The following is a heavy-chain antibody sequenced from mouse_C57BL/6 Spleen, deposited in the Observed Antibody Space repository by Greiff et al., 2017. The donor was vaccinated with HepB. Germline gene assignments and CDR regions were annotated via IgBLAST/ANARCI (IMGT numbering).Heavy chain of an antibody. CDR1: GYAFTNYL. J-gene: IGHJ3*01. Sequence: VKLQQSGAELVRPGTSVKVSCKASGYAFTNYLIEWVKQRPGQGLEWIGVINPGSGGTNYNEKFKGKATLTADKSSSTAYMQLSSLTSEDSAVYFCARSAGDYDGGFAYWGQGTLVTVSA. D-gene: IGHD2-4*01. V-gene: IGHV1-54*01. CDR3: ARSAGDYDGGFAY. CDR2: INPGSGGT.